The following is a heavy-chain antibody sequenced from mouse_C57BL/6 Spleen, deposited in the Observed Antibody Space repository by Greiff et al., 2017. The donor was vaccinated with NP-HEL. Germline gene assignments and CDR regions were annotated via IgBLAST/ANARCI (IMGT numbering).Heavy chain of an antibody. CDR3: ARGGAWDWFAY. CDR1: GYTFTSYW. V-gene: IGHV1-72*01. D-gene: IGHD4-1*01. CDR2: IDPNSGGT. J-gene: IGHJ3*01. Sequence: QVQLKQPGAELVKPGASVKLSCKASGYTFTSYWMHWVKQRPGRGLEWIGRIDPNSGGTKYNEKFKSKATLTVDKPSSTAYMQLSSLTSEDSAVYYCARGGAWDWFAYWGQGTLVTVSA.